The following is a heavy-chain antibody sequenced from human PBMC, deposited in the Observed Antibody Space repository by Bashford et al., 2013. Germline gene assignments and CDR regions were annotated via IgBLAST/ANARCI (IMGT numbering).Heavy chain of an antibody. CDR2: IDTKPDGETT. CDR3: TTERQFASDGYHPFGS. J-gene: IGHJ5*02. D-gene: IGHD3-22*01. V-gene: IGHV3-15*04. Sequence: VRQAPGKGLEWVGRIDTKPDGETTDYAAAVNGRFTISRDDSINTVYLQMNSLKIEDTALYYCTTERQFASDGYHPFGSWGQGTLVTVSS.